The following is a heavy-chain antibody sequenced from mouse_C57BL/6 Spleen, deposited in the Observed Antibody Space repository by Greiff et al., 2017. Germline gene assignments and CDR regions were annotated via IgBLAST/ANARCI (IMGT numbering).Heavy chain of an antibody. V-gene: IGHV8-8*01. CDR1: GFSLSTFGMG. CDR3: ALIDYYGSSPYYAMDY. Sequence: QVQLKESGPGILQPSQTLSLTCSFSGFSLSTFGMGVGWIRQPSGKGLEWLAHIWWDDDKYYNPALKSRLTISKDTSKNQVFLKIANVDTADTATYYCALIDYYGSSPYYAMDYWGQGTSVTVSS. J-gene: IGHJ4*01. CDR2: IWWDDDK. D-gene: IGHD1-1*01.